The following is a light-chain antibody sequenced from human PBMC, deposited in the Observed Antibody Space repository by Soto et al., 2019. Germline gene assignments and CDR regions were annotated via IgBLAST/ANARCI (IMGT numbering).Light chain of an antibody. CDR3: QAYDYSLTASV. J-gene: IGLJ3*02. Sequence: QSVLTQPPSVSGAPGQRATISGTGNSPNPGAGYDEHWYQQLPGAAPKLVIFGNRNRPSGVPERFSGSKSGTSASLAITGLQAEDEADYYCQAYDYSLTASVFGGGTQLTVL. CDR2: GNR. V-gene: IGLV1-40*01. CDR1: SPNPGAGYD.